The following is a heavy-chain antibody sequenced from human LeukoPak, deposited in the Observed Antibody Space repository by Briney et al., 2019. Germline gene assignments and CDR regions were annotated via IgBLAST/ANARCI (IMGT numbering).Heavy chain of an antibody. CDR1: GFTFSSYW. V-gene: IGHV3-7*01. CDR2: IKQDGSEK. CDR3: ARALYGDSASFDY. Sequence: GGSLRLSCAASGFTFSSYWMSWVGQAAGKGLGWVANIKQDGSEKYYVDSVKCRFTISRDNAKNSLYLQMHSLRAEDTAVYHCARALYGDSASFDYWGQGALVTVSS. D-gene: IGHD4-17*01. J-gene: IGHJ4*02.